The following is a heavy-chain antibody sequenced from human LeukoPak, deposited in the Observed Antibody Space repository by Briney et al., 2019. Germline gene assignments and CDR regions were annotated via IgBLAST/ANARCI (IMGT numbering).Heavy chain of an antibody. CDR1: GGTFSSYA. J-gene: IGHJ6*03. CDR2: IIPIFGTA. V-gene: IGHV1-69*13. Sequence: SVKVSCKASGGTFSSYAISWVRQAPGQGLEWMGGIIPIFGTANYAQKFQGRVTITADESTSTAYMELSSLRSEDTAVYYCARDGFYDFWSASRGEFYYNYMDVWGKGTTVTVSS. CDR3: ARDGFYDFWSASRGEFYYNYMDV. D-gene: IGHD3-3*01.